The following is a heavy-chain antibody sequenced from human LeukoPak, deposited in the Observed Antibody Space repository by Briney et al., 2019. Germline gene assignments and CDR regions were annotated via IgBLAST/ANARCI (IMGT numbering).Heavy chain of an antibody. J-gene: IGHJ6*02. Sequence: ASVKVSCKASGYTFTNYTLNWVRQAPGQGLEWMGWIDTNTGNPTYAQGFIGRFVFSLDTSVTTAYLQISSLKAEDTAVYYCASVYKYGMDVWGQGTTVIVSS. CDR2: IDTNTGNP. CDR1: GYTFTNYT. CDR3: ASVYKYGMDV. V-gene: IGHV7-4-1*02.